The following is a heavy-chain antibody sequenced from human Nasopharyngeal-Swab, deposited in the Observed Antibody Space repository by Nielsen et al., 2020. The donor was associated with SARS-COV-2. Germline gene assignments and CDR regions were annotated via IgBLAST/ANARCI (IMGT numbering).Heavy chain of an antibody. D-gene: IGHD3-10*01. CDR3: ARSITVDY. V-gene: IGHV3-7*01. CDR1: GFTLSSYW. J-gene: IGHJ4*02. Sequence: GESLKISCAASGFTLSSYWMTWVRQAPGKGLEWVANIKEDGGEKYYVDSVKGRFTISRDNAKNSLYLQMNSLRAEDTAVYYCARSITVDYWGQGTLVTVSS. CDR2: IKEDGGEK.